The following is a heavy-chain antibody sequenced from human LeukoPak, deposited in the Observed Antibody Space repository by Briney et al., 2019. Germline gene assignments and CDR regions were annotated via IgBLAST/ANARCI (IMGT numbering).Heavy chain of an antibody. CDR2: IYPGDSDT. CDR1: GYSFTSFW. D-gene: IGHD3-9*01. V-gene: IGHV5-51*01. Sequence: GEPLKISCKGSGYSFTSFWNGWVRQMPGKGLEWMGIIYPGDSDTKYSTSFQGQVTISADKAISTDYLQWSSLKASDTAMYYCARLRGGYGFLTGYFDYWGQGTLVTVSS. CDR3: ARLRGGYGFLTGYFDY. J-gene: IGHJ4*02.